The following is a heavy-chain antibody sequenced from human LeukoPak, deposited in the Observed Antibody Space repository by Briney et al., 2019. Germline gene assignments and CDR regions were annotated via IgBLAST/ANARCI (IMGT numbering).Heavy chain of an antibody. V-gene: IGHV1-18*01. Sequence: ASVKVSCKASGYTFTSYGISWVRQAPGQGLEWMGWISAYNGNTNYAQKLQGRVTMTTDTSTSTAYMELRSLRSDDTAVYYCARDIGMRIVVDAFDYWGQGTLVTVSS. CDR3: ARDIGMRIVVDAFDY. J-gene: IGHJ4*02. CDR1: GYTFTSYG. D-gene: IGHD3-22*01. CDR2: ISAYNGNT.